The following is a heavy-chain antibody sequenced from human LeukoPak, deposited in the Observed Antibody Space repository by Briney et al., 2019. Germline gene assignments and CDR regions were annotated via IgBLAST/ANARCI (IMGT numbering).Heavy chain of an antibody. Sequence: PSETLSLTCAVYGGSFSGYYWSWIRQPPGKGLEWIGEINHSGSTNYNPSLKSRATISVDTSKNQFSLKLSSVTAADTAVYYCARPMKTYYYDSSGYYAFDIWGQGTMVTVSS. D-gene: IGHD3-22*01. CDR3: ARPMKTYYYDSSGYYAFDI. CDR2: INHSGST. CDR1: GGSFSGYY. V-gene: IGHV4-34*01. J-gene: IGHJ3*02.